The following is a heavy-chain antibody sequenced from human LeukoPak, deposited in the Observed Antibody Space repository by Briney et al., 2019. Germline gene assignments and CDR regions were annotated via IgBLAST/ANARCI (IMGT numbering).Heavy chain of an antibody. CDR1: GGTFSSYT. CDR3: ARGYCSSTSCYRDAFDI. Sequence: ASVKVSCKASGGTFSSYTISWVRQAPGQGLEWMGRIIPILGIANYAQKFQGRVTITADKSTSTAYMELSSLRSEDTDVYYCARGYCSSTSCYRDAFDIWGQGTMVTVSS. V-gene: IGHV1-69*02. J-gene: IGHJ3*02. D-gene: IGHD2-2*01. CDR2: IIPILGIA.